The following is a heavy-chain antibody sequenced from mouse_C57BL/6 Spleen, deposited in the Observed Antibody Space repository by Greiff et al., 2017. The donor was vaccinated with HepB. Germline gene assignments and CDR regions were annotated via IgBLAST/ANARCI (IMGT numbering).Heavy chain of an antibody. J-gene: IGHJ2*01. V-gene: IGHV7-3*01. CDR2: IRNKANGYTT. CDR3: ARGDYGDY. D-gene: IGHD2-4*01. CDR1: GFTFTDYY. Sequence: EVQLQQSGGGLVQPGGSLSLSCAASGFTFTDYYMSWVRQPPGKALEWLGFIRNKANGYTTEYSASVKGRFTISRDNSQSILYLQMNALRAEDSATYYCARGDYGDYWGQGTTLTVSS.